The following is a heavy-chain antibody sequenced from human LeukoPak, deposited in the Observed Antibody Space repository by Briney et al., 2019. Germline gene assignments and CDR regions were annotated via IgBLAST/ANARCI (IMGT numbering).Heavy chain of an antibody. CDR2: ISSNGGST. J-gene: IGHJ6*02. CDR3: AREPGSTWTSYYYSGLDV. Sequence: PGGSLRLSCAASGFTFSDYAMHWVRQAPGKGLEYVSVISSNGGSTYYADSVKGRFTISRDNSKNTLYLEMNRLRPEDTAVYYCAREPGSTWTSYYYSGLDVWGQGTTVTVSS. V-gene: IGHV3-64*02. D-gene: IGHD6-13*01. CDR1: GFTFSDYA.